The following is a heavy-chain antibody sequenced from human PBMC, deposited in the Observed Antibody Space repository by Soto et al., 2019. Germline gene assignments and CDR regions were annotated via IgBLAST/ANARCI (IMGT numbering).Heavy chain of an antibody. D-gene: IGHD2-8*02. CDR2: FTGLGGST. CDR1: GFTFSDYG. V-gene: IGHV3-23*01. Sequence: EVHLLESGGGLVQPGGSLRLSCAASGFTFSDYGMSWVRLAPGKGLEWVSGFTGLGGSTYYADSVRGRFNISRDNSNNTLYLEMNNLRAEDTAIYYCAKDLQMRITIIEDWWPHNAFDVWGQGAMVTVSS. CDR3: AKDLQMRITIIEDWWPHNAFDV. J-gene: IGHJ3*01.